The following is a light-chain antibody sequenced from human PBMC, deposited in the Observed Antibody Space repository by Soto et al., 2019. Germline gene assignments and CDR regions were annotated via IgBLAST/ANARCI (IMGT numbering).Light chain of an antibody. Sequence: QSVLTQPPSVSGAPGQRVTISCTGSSSNIGAGHVVHWYQQFPGRAPNLLIYGSSNRPSGVPDRFSGSKSGTSASLAITGLLAEDDADDYCQSYDTGLSASVFGGGTKLTVL. CDR2: GSS. J-gene: IGLJ2*01. V-gene: IGLV1-40*01. CDR1: SSNIGAGHV. CDR3: QSYDTGLSASV.